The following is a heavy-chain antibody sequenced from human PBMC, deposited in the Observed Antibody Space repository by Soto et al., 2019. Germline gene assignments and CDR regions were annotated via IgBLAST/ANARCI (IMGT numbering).Heavy chain of an antibody. D-gene: IGHD6-19*01. CDR1: GGSISSYY. CDR3: ARMIAVAGYYFDD. J-gene: IGHJ4*02. V-gene: IGHV4-59*01. CDR2: NYYSGST. Sequence: PSETLSLTCTVSGGSISSYYWSWIRQPPGKGLGRIGYNYYSGSTNYNPSLKSRVTISVDTSKNQFSLKLSSVTAADTGVYYGARMIAVAGYYFDDWAQGTLVTVSS.